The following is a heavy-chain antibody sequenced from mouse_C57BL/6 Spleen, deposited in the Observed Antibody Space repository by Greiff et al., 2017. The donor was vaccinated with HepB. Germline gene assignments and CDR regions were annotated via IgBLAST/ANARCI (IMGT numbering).Heavy chain of an antibody. Sequence: EVQLVESGGGLVKPGGSLKLSCAASGFTFSSYAMSWVRQTPEKRLEWVATISDGGSYTYYPDNVKGRFTISRDNAKNNLYLQMSHLKSEDTAMYYCARDRGSSDGYFDVWGTGTTVTVSS. CDR3: ARDRGSSDGYFDV. J-gene: IGHJ1*03. V-gene: IGHV5-4*01. D-gene: IGHD1-1*01. CDR1: GFTFSSYA. CDR2: ISDGGSYT.